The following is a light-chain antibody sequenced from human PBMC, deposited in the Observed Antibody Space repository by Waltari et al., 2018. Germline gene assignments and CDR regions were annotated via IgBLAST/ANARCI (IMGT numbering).Light chain of an antibody. J-gene: IGKJ4*01. V-gene: IGKV1-6*01. Sequence: IQLTQSPSFLSASVGDRVTITCRASQGISSFLDWYQQKPGKAPKLLIYAASSLQSGVPSRFSGSGSGTDFTLTISSLQPEDFATYYCLQDYNYPLTFGGGTKVEIK. CDR1: QGISSF. CDR2: AAS. CDR3: LQDYNYPLT.